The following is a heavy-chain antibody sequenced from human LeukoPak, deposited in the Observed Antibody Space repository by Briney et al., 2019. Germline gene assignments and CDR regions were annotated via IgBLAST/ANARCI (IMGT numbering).Heavy chain of an antibody. D-gene: IGHD6-19*01. J-gene: IGHJ4*02. V-gene: IGHV4-4*07. CDR3: ARAASTQWLVPGDY. Sequence: SETLSLTCTVSGGSISSYYWSWIRQPAGKGLEWIGRIYIRGSPNYNPSLKSRVTMSLDTSKNQFSLKLSSVTAADTAVYYCARAASTQWLVPGDYWGQGTLVTVSS. CDR1: GGSISSYY. CDR2: IYIRGSP.